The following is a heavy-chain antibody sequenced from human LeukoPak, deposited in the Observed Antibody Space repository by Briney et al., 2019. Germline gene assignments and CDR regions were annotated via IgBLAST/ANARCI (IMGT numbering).Heavy chain of an antibody. CDR3: AREELTGTRMVDC. J-gene: IGHJ4*02. D-gene: IGHD7-27*01. Sequence: SETLSLTCTVSGGSISSGDYYWSWIRQPPGKGLEWIGYIYYSGSTYYNPSLKSQVTISVDTSKNQFSLKLSSVTAADTAVYYCAREELTGTRMVDCLGQGNLVTVSS. V-gene: IGHV4-30-4*01. CDR2: IYYSGST. CDR1: GGSISSGDYY.